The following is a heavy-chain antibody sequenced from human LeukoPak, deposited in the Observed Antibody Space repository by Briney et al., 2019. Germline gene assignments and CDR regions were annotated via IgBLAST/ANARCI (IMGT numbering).Heavy chain of an antibody. CDR1: GYTFTSYY. D-gene: IGHD6-13*01. Sequence: ASVKVSCKASGYTFTSYYMHWVRQAPGQGLEWMGIINPSGGSTSYAQKFQGRVTMTRDTSTSTVYMELSSLRSEDTAVYYCARGGGGEQQTWDSDYWGQGTLVTVSS. V-gene: IGHV1-46*01. J-gene: IGHJ4*02. CDR3: ARGGGGEQQTWDSDY. CDR2: INPSGGST.